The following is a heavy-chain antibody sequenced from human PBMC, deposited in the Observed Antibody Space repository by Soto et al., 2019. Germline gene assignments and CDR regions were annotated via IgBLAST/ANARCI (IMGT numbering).Heavy chain of an antibody. V-gene: IGHV3-21*01. CDR1: GFTFSSYS. CDR2: ISSSSSYI. J-gene: IGHJ6*02. Sequence: PGGSLRLSCAASGFTFSSYSMNWVRQAPGKGLEWVSSISSSSSYIYYADSVKGRFTISRDNAKNSLYLQMNSLRAEDTAVYYCARDGEYYYGSGRPGGMDVWGQGTTVTVAS. CDR3: ARDGEYYYGSGRPGGMDV. D-gene: IGHD3-10*01.